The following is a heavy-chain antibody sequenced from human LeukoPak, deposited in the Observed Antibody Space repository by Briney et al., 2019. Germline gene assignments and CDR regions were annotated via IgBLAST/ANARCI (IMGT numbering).Heavy chain of an antibody. V-gene: IGHV1-2*04. CDR3: ARTYCSSTSCEGYFDY. Sequence: GASVKVSCKASGYTFTGYYMLWVRQAPGQGLEWMGWINPNSGGTNYAQKFQGWVTMTRDTSISTAYMELSRLRSDDTAVYYCARTYCSSTSCEGYFDYWGQGTLVTVSS. CDR1: GYTFTGYY. CDR2: INPNSGGT. D-gene: IGHD2-2*01. J-gene: IGHJ4*02.